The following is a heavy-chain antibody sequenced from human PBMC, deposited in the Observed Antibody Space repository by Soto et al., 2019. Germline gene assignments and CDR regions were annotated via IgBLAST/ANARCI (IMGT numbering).Heavy chain of an antibody. CDR2: ISAYNGNT. Sequence: QVQLVQSGAEMKKPGASVKVSCKASGYTFPSYGISWVRQAPGQGLEWMGWISAYNGNTHFAQKFQGRVTMTTDTSTTTAYMALRSLRSDDTAVYYCARTPSGGTSTLWGQGTLVTVSS. V-gene: IGHV1-18*01. D-gene: IGHD1-26*01. J-gene: IGHJ4*02. CDR1: GYTFPSYG. CDR3: ARTPSGGTSTL.